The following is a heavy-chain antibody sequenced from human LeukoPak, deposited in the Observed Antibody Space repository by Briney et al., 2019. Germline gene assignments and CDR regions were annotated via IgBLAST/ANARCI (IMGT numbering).Heavy chain of an antibody. CDR3: ARGRLYGDYFYFDY. D-gene: IGHD4-17*01. V-gene: IGHV4-31*03. Sequence: SETLSLTCTVSGGSISSGGYYWSWIRQHPGKGLEWIGYIYYSGSTYYNPSLKSRVTISVDTSKNQFSLKLSSVTAADTAVYYCARGRLYGDYFYFDYWGQGTPVTVSS. CDR1: GGSISSGGYY. J-gene: IGHJ4*02. CDR2: IYYSGST.